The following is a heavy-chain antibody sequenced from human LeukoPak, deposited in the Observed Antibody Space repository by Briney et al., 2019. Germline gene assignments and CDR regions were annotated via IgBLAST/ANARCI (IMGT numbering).Heavy chain of an antibody. J-gene: IGHJ4*02. Sequence: GGSLRLSCAASGLTFSSYAMSWVRQAPGKGLEWVSGISGNGGGTYYADSVKGRFTISRDNSKNTLYLQMNSLGAEDTAVYYCARDRAARHLDYWGQGTLVIVSS. V-gene: IGHV3-23*01. CDR1: GLTFSSYA. CDR3: ARDRAARHLDY. D-gene: IGHD6-6*01. CDR2: ISGNGGGT.